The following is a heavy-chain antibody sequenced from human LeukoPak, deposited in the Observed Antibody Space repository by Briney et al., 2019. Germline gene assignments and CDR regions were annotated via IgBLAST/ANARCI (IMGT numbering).Heavy chain of an antibody. Sequence: PGGSLRLSCAGSGFTFSYFGLHWVRQAPGKGLEWVAFISFDGGNKFYADSVKGRFTVSRDNSMDTLYLQMNSLRPEDTAVYSCAKESPNSGYEPRWRSLDSWGQGTLVTVSS. CDR1: GFTFSYFG. CDR2: ISFDGGNK. D-gene: IGHD6-25*01. CDR3: AKESPNSGYEPRWRSLDS. V-gene: IGHV3-30*18. J-gene: IGHJ4*02.